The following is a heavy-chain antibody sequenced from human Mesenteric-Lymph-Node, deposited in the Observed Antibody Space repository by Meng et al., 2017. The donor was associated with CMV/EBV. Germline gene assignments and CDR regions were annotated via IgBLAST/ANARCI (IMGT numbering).Heavy chain of an antibody. Sequence: ASVKVSCKASGYTFTGYYMHWVRQAPGQGLEWMGWINPKSGGTNSPQNFQGRVTMTRDTSNSTAYMELSSLRSDETAVYYCARQTTVPFYYYYGMDVWGQGTTVTVSS. CDR3: ARQTTVPFYYYYGMDV. V-gene: IGHV1-2*02. CDR2: INPKSGGT. CDR1: GYTFTGYY. J-gene: IGHJ6*02. D-gene: IGHD4-17*01.